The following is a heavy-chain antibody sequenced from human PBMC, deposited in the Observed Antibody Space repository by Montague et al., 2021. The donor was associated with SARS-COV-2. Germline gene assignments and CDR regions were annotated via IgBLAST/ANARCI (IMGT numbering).Heavy chain of an antibody. CDR3: ARNDYDCTIDQDGFDI. V-gene: IGHV4-59*11. Sequence: SETLSLTCAVSGGSITRHYWSWIRRAPGKGLEWIGYFYYSGSTTYNPSLKSRVTIPVDTSKNQFSLKLSSVTAADTAVYYCARNDYDCTIDQDGFDIWGQGTMVTVSS. D-gene: IGHD3-22*01. CDR1: GGSITRHY. J-gene: IGHJ3*02. CDR2: FYYSGST.